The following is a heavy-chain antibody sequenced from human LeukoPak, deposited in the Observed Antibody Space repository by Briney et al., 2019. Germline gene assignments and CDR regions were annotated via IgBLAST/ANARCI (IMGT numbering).Heavy chain of an antibody. D-gene: IGHD6-13*01. J-gene: IGHJ3*02. CDR3: ARGIAAARDAFDI. V-gene: IGHV4-31*03. CDR2: IYYSGST. CDR1: GGSISSGGYY. Sequence: KTSETLSLTCTVSGGSISSGGYYWSWIRQHPGKGLEWIGYIYYSGSTYYNPSLKSRVTISVDTSKNQFSLKLSSVTAADTAVYYCARGIAAARDAFDIWGQGTMVTVSS.